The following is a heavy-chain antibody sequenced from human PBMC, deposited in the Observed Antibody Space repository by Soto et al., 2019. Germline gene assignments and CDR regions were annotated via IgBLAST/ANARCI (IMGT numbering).Heavy chain of an antibody. Sequence: PCGSLRLSCAASGFTFSSNAMSWVRQAPGKGLEWVSAISGSGGSTYYADSVKGRFTISRDNSKNTLYLQMNSLRAEDTAVYYCAKGCGGDCYDYYGMDVWGQGPTVTVSS. J-gene: IGHJ6*02. V-gene: IGHV3-23*01. CDR1: GFTFSSNA. CDR2: ISGSGGST. CDR3: AKGCGGDCYDYYGMDV. D-gene: IGHD2-21*02.